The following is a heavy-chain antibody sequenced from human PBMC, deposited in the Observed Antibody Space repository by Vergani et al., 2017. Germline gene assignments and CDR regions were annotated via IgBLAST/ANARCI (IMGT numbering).Heavy chain of an antibody. CDR1: GGSISSYY. V-gene: IGHV4-59*01. CDR2: IYYSGST. CDR3: ARGRGTVAGTFLGY. D-gene: IGHD6-19*01. J-gene: IGHJ4*02. Sequence: QVQLQESGPGLVKPSETLSLTCTVSGGSISSYYWSWIRQPPGKGLEWIGYIYYSGSTNYNPSLKSRVTISVDTSKNQFSLKLSSVTAADTAVYYCARGRGTVAGTFLGYWGQGTLVTVSS.